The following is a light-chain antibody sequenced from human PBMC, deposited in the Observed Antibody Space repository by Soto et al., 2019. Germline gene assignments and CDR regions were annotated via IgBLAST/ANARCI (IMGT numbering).Light chain of an antibody. CDR3: QQYTDWPLT. V-gene: IGKV3-20*01. Sequence: EIVLTQSPGTLSLSPGERATLSCRASQSVSSYLAWYHQKPGQAPRLLIYGASTRATGIPDRFSGSGSGTDFTLTISRLEPEDFAVYYCQQYTDWPLTFGQGTKVDIK. CDR2: GAS. CDR1: QSVSSY. J-gene: IGKJ1*01.